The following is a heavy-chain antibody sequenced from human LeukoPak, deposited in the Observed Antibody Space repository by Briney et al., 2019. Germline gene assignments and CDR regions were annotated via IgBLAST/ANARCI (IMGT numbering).Heavy chain of an antibody. CDR3: AGGVSFVVAWFDP. V-gene: IGHV4-59*01. CDR2: IYYSGST. CDR1: GGSISSYY. J-gene: IGHJ5*02. Sequence: SETLSLTCTVSGGSISSYYWSWIRQPPGKGLEWIGYIYYSGSTNYNPSLKSRVTISVDTSKNQFSLKLSSVTAADTAVYYCAGGVSFVVAWFDPGGQEPLVTVSS. D-gene: IGHD2-2*01.